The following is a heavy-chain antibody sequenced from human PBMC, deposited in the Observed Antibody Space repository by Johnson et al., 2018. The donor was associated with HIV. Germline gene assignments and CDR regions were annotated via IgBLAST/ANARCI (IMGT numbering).Heavy chain of an antibody. D-gene: IGHD3-22*01. Sequence: VQLVESGGGVVQPGRSLRLSCAASGFSFSRYVMHWVRQAPGKGLEWVAVISDDGSNKYYGDSVKGRFTISRDYSKNTLYLQMNSLRAEDTAVYYCARSQTMIVDGADAFDIWGQGTMVTVSS. J-gene: IGHJ3*02. CDR1: GFSFSRYV. CDR2: ISDDGSNK. CDR3: ARSQTMIVDGADAFDI. V-gene: IGHV3-30-3*01.